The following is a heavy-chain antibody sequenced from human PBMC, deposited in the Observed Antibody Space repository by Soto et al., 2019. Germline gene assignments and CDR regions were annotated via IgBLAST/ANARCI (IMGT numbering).Heavy chain of an antibody. CDR1: GFTFSSYA. D-gene: IGHD3-9*01. Sequence: GGSLRLSCAASGFTFSSYAMSWVRQVLGKGLGWVSAISGSGDSTYYADSVKGRFTISRDNSKNTLYLQMNSLRAEDTAVYYCAKDMMDILTGPGWGRASEYWGQGTRVTVSS. CDR3: AKDMMDILTGPGWGRASEY. CDR2: ISGSGDST. J-gene: IGHJ4*02. V-gene: IGHV3-23*01.